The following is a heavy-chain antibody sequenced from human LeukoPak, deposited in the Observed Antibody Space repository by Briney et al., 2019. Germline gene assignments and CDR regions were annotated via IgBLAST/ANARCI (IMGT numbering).Heavy chain of an antibody. CDR2: ISSSSSTI. V-gene: IGHV3-48*01. Sequence: GGSLRLSCAASGFTFSSYSMNWVRQAPGKGLEWVSYISSSSSTIYYADSVKGRFTISRDNAKNSLYLQMNSLRAEDTAVYYCARLPPVGGSYYYFDYWGQGTLVTVSS. CDR3: ARLPPVGGSYYYFDY. J-gene: IGHJ4*02. D-gene: IGHD1-26*01. CDR1: GFTFSSYS.